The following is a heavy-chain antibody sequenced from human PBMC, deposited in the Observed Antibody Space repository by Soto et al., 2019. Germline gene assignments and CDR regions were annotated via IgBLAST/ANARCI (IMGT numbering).Heavy chain of an antibody. CDR1: GFTFSSYA. J-gene: IGHJ4*02. CDR3: ARRSSSWYFDY. Sequence: EVPLLESGGGLVQPGGSLRLSCAASGFTFSSYAMNWVRQAPGKGLEWVSVISGSDGSTYYADSVKGRFTISSDNSTNTLNLQMNSLRAEDTAVYYCARRSSSWYFDYWGQGTLVTVSS. D-gene: IGHD6-13*01. CDR2: ISGSDGST. V-gene: IGHV3-23*01.